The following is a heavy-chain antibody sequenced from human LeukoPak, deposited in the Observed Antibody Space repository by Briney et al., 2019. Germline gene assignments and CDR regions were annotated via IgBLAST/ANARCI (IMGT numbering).Heavy chain of an antibody. D-gene: IGHD3-10*01. Sequence: PSETLSLTCTVSGVSISSYYWSWIRQPPGKGLEWIGYIYYSGSTNYNPSLKSRVTISVDTSKNQFSLKLSSVTAADTAVYYCAREHGSGSYGWFDPWGQGTLVTVSS. CDR3: AREHGSGSYGWFDP. V-gene: IGHV4-59*01. CDR1: GVSISSYY. CDR2: IYYSGST. J-gene: IGHJ5*02.